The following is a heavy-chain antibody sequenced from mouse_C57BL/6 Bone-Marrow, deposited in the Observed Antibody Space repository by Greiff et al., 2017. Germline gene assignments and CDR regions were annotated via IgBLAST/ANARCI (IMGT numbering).Heavy chain of an antibody. J-gene: IGHJ2*01. CDR3: ARVLSTTVVATDY. CDR2: IYPGDGDT. V-gene: IGHV1-82*01. D-gene: IGHD1-1*01. CDR1: GYAFSSSW. Sequence: VQGVESGPELVKPGASVKISCKASGYAFSSSWMNWVKQRPGKGLEWIGRIYPGDGDTNYNGKFNGKATLTADKSSSTDYMQLSSLTSEDSAVYFCARVLSTTVVATDYWGQGTTLTVSS.